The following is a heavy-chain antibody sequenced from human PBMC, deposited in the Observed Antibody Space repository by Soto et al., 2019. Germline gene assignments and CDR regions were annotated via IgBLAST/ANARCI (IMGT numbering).Heavy chain of an antibody. J-gene: IGHJ4*02. D-gene: IGHD2-15*01. CDR1: GFTFSSYS. Sequence: EVQLVESGGGLVQPGGSLRLSCAASGFTFSSYSMNWVRQAPGKGLEWVSYISSSSSTIYYADSVKGRFTISRDNAKNSLYLQMNSLRAEDTAVYYCARDGKAGLRPFDYWGQGTLVTVSS. CDR2: ISSSSSTI. V-gene: IGHV3-48*01. CDR3: ARDGKAGLRPFDY.